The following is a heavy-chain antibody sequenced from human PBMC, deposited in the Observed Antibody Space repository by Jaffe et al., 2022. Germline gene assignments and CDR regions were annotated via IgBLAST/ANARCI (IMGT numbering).Heavy chain of an antibody. CDR1: GGSISSSNW. Sequence: QVQLQESGPGLVKPSGTLSLTCAVSGGSISSSNWWSWIRQPPGKGLEWIGEIYHSGSTNYNPSLKSRVTISVDKSKNQFSLKLSSVTAADTAVYYCARAGMTTVTVHYYYYYMDVWGKGTTVTVSS. D-gene: IGHD4-17*01. CDR2: IYHSGST. V-gene: IGHV4-4*02. CDR3: ARAGMTTVTVHYYYYYMDV. J-gene: IGHJ6*03.